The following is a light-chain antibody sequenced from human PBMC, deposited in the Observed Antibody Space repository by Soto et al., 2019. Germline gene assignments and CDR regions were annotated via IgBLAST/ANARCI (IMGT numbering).Light chain of an antibody. CDR2: DVS. CDR1: SCDVGGYNY. V-gene: IGLV2-14*01. Sequence: QSVLTQPASVSGSPGQSITISCTGTSCDVGGYNYVSWYQQHPGKAPKLMIYDVSNRPSGVSNRFSGSKSGNTASLTISGLQAEDEADYYCSSYTSSSPLVFGGGTKLTVL. CDR3: SSYTSSSPLV. J-gene: IGLJ2*01.